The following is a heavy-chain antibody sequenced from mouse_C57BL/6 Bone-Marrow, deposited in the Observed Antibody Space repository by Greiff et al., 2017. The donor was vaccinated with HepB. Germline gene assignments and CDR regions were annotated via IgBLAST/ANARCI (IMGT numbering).Heavy chain of an antibody. V-gene: IGHV1-69*01. Sequence: VKLQQPGAELVMPGASVKLSCKASGYTFTSYWMHWVKQRPGQGLEWIGEIDPSDSYTNYNQKFKGKSTLTVDKSSSTAYMQLSSLTSEDSAVYYCARGGYGSFDYWGQGTTLTVSS. J-gene: IGHJ2*01. CDR2: IDPSDSYT. D-gene: IGHD1-1*01. CDR1: GYTFTSYW. CDR3: ARGGYGSFDY.